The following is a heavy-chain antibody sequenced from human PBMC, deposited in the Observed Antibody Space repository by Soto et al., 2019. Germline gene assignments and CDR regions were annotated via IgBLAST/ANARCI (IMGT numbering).Heavy chain of an antibody. CDR2: ISGSGGST. CDR3: AKDCDSDSRGFLGYFDY. J-gene: IGHJ4*02. CDR1: GFTFSSYA. Sequence: GESLKISCAASGFTFSSYAMSWVRQAPGKGLEWVSAISGSGGSTYYADSVKGRFTISRDNSKNTLYLQMNSLRAEDTAVYYCAKDCDSDSRGFLGYFDYWGQGTLVTVSS. V-gene: IGHV3-23*01. D-gene: IGHD3-22*01.